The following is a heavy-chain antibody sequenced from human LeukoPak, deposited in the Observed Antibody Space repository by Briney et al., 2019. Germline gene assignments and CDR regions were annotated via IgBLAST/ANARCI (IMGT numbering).Heavy chain of an antibody. CDR3: TTEGSSLYYDFWSGSESNPFDY. CDR2: IKSKTDGGTT. V-gene: IGHV3-15*01. CDR1: GFTFSNAW. Sequence: GGSLRLSCAASGFTFSNAWMNWVRQAPGKGLEWVGRIKSKTDGGTTDYAAPVKGRFTTSRDDSKNTLYLQMNSLKTEDTAVYYCTTEGSSLYYDFWSGSESNPFDYWGQGTLVTVSS. J-gene: IGHJ4*02. D-gene: IGHD3-3*01.